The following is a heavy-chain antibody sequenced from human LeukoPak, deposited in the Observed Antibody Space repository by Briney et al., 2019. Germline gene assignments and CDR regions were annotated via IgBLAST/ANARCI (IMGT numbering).Heavy chain of an antibody. CDR2: INHSGST. J-gene: IGHJ2*01. D-gene: IGHD5-12*01. CDR3: ARGSGYSGYANWYFDL. V-gene: IGHV4-34*01. Sequence: PSETLSLTCTVSGGSISSYYWSWIRQPPGKGLEWIGEINHSGSTNYNPSPKSRVTISVDTSKNQFSLKLSSVTAADTAVYYCARGSGYSGYANWYFDLWGRGTLVTVSS. CDR1: GGSISSYY.